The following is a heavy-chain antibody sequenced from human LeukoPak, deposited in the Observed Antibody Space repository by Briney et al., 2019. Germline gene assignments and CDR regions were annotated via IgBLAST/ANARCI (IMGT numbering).Heavy chain of an antibody. CDR3: ARDSVDSGYDSYFDY. J-gene: IGHJ4*02. V-gene: IGHV3-21*01. Sequence: TPGGSLRLSCAASGFTFSSDSMNWVRQAPGKGLEWVSSISSSSSYIYYADSVKGRFTISRDNAKNSLYLQMNSLRAEDTAVYYCARDSVDSGYDSYFDYWGQGTLVTVSS. CDR2: ISSSSSYI. CDR1: GFTFSSDS. D-gene: IGHD5-12*01.